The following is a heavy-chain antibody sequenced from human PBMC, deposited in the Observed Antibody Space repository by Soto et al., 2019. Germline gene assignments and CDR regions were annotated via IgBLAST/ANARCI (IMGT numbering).Heavy chain of an antibody. J-gene: IGHJ5*02. CDR2: INHSGST. CDR1: GGSFSGYY. CDR3: ARKTPKLGYDFWSGYYFPWFDP. V-gene: IGHV4-34*01. D-gene: IGHD3-3*01. Sequence: ETLSLTCAVYGGSFSGYYWSWIRQPPGKGLEWIGEINHSGSTNYNPSLKSRVTISVDTSKNQFSLKLSSVTAADTAVYYCARKTPKLGYDFWSGYYFPWFDPWGQGTLVTVSS.